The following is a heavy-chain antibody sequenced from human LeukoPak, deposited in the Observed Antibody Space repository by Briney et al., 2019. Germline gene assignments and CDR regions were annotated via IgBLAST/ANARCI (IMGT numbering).Heavy chain of an antibody. Sequence: SGTLSLTCAVSGDSVSSSHWWSWVRQPPGKGLEWIGEVAHTGSTKFTPSLRSRATISIDWSKNQFSLNLTSVTAADTATYFCARLVVYNWITRPFDVWGEGRMVSVSS. J-gene: IGHJ3*01. CDR1: GDSVSSSHW. V-gene: IGHV4-4*02. D-gene: IGHD1-20*01. CDR3: ARLVVYNWITRPFDV. CDR2: VAHTGST.